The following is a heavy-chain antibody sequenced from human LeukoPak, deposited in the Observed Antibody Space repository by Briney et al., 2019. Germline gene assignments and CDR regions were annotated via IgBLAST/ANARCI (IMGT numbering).Heavy chain of an antibody. CDR3: AQHDLYGSGSPDY. J-gene: IGHJ4*02. CDR1: GGSISSGYY. V-gene: IGHV4-38-2*02. CDR2: IYHSGST. D-gene: IGHD3-10*01. Sequence: SETLSLTCTVSGGSISSGYYWGWIRQPPGEGLEWIGSIYHSGSTYYNPSLKSRVTISVDTSKNQFSLKLSSVTAADTAVYYCAQHDLYGSGSPDYWGQGTLVTVSS.